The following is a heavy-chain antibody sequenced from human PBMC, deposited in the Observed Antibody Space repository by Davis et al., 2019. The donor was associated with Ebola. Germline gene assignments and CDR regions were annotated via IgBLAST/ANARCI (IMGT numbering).Heavy chain of an antibody. D-gene: IGHD6-13*01. Sequence: SETLSLTCAVYGGSFSGYYWSWIRQPPGKGLEWIGEINHSGSTNYNPSLKSRVTISVDTSKNQFSLKLSSVTAADTAVYYCARDRSSSWKGGWFDPWGQGTLVTVSS. CDR2: INHSGST. CDR3: ARDRSSSWKGGWFDP. CDR1: GGSFSGYY. J-gene: IGHJ5*02. V-gene: IGHV4-34*01.